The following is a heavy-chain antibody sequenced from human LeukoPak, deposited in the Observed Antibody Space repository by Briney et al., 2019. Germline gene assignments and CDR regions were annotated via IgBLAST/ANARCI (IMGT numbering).Heavy chain of an antibody. Sequence: ASVKVSCKASGYTLTGYYMHWVRQAPGQGLEWMGWINPNSGGTNYAQKFQGRVTMTRDTSISTAYMELSRLRSDDTAVYYCARGIGYCSSTSCPWDAFDIWGQGTMVTVSS. CDR2: INPNSGGT. V-gene: IGHV1-2*02. CDR3: ARGIGYCSSTSCPWDAFDI. J-gene: IGHJ3*02. D-gene: IGHD2-2*01. CDR1: GYTLTGYY.